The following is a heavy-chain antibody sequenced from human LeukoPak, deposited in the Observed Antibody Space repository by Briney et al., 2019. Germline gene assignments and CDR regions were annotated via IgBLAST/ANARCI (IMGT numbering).Heavy chain of an antibody. CDR1: GFTFSSYA. Sequence: GGSLRLSCAASGFTFSSYAMSWVRQAPGKGLEWVSAISGSGGSTYYADSVKGRFTISRDNSKNTLYLQMNSLRAEDTAVYYCAKDNCSSTSCSSRWFDPWGQGTLVTVSS. D-gene: IGHD2-2*01. CDR2: ISGSGGST. V-gene: IGHV3-23*01. J-gene: IGHJ5*02. CDR3: AKDNCSSTSCSSRWFDP.